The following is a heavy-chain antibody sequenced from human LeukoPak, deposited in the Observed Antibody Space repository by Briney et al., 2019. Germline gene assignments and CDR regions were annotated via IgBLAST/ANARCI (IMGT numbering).Heavy chain of an antibody. V-gene: IGHV4-59*01. J-gene: IGHJ4*02. Sequence: KPSETLSLTCTVSGGSINYYYWMWIRQPPGKGLEWIGYIYYSGGTHYNPSLKSRVTMLVDTSKNQFSLKLTAVTAADTAVYCCAGETPGAGHFDYWGQGSLVTVSS. CDR2: IYYSGGT. CDR1: GGSINYYY. D-gene: IGHD7-27*01. CDR3: AGETPGAGHFDY.